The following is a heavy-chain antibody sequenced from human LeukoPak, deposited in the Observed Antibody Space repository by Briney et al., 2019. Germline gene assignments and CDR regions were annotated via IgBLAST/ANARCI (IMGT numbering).Heavy chain of an antibody. J-gene: IGHJ5*02. CDR3: AGRAVPAAPWAQGFDP. V-gene: IGHV4-38-2*01. CDR1: GYSISSGYY. Sequence: SETLSLTCAVSGYSISSGYYWGWIRQPPGKGLEWIGSIYHSGSTYYNPSLKSRVTISVDTSKNQFSLKLSSVTAADTAVYYCAGRAVPAAPWAQGFDPWGQGTLVTVSS. D-gene: IGHD2-2*01. CDR2: IYHSGST.